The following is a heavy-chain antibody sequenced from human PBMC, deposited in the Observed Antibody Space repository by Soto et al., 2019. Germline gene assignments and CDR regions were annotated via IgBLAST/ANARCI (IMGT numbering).Heavy chain of an antibody. V-gene: IGHV5-51*01. CDR2: IYPGDSDT. CDR1: GYNFTTYW. D-gene: IGHD3-16*01. J-gene: IGHJ6*02. Sequence: PGESLKISCKASGYNFTTYWIGWVRQMPGKGLEWMGIIYPGDSDTRYSPSFQGQVTISADKSISTAYLQWSSLKASDTAMYYCARAMGGNVEYYYYYGMDVWGQGTTVTVSS. CDR3: ARAMGGNVEYYYYYGMDV.